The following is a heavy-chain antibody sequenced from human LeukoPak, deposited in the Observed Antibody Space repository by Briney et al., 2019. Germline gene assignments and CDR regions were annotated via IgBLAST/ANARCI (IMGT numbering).Heavy chain of an antibody. CDR3: ARGDSGWYLYYYYGMDV. Sequence: GRSLRLSCEASGFTFSSYAMHWVRQAPGKGLEWVAVISYDGSNKYYADSVKGRFTISRDNSKNTLYLQMNSLRAEDTAVYYCARGDSGWYLYYYYGMDVWGQGTTVTVSS. J-gene: IGHJ6*02. CDR2: ISYDGSNK. V-gene: IGHV3-30-3*01. D-gene: IGHD6-19*01. CDR1: GFTFSSYA.